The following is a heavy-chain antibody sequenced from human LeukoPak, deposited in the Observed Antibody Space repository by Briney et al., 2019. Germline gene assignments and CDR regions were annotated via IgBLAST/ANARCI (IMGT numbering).Heavy chain of an antibody. CDR2: KYYSGST. CDR3: ARGRSYDFEFDS. D-gene: IGHD3/OR15-3a*01. Sequence: SETLSLTCAISGVSINTSCYYWSWIRQPPGKGLEWIGYKYYSGSTRYNSSLRSRLTISLDTSKNQFSLRLSSVTAADTAVYYCARGRSYDFEFDSWGPGTLVIVS. J-gene: IGHJ4*02. V-gene: IGHV4-61*01. CDR1: GVSINTSCYY.